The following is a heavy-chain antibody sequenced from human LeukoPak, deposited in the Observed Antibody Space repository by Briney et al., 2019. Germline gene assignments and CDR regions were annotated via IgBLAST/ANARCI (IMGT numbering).Heavy chain of an antibody. Sequence: GGSLRLSCAASGLTVSDSYMNWVRQAPGKGLEWVSVIYSAGSLYYTDSVKGRFTISRDKSKNTLYLQMNSLRAEDTAVYYCARGRSGSPGLFDSWGQGTLVTVSS. J-gene: IGHJ4*02. CDR3: ARGRSGSPGLFDS. CDR2: IYSAGSL. CDR1: GLTVSDSY. V-gene: IGHV3-53*01. D-gene: IGHD1-1*01.